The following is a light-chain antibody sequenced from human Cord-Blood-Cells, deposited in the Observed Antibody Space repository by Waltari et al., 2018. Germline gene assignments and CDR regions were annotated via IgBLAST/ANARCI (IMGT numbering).Light chain of an antibody. J-gene: IGLJ3*02. Sequence: SALTQLPSASGSPGQSVTISCTGTSSDVGGYNYVSWYQQHPGKAPKLMIYAVSNRPSGVPDRFSGSKSGNTASLTVSGLQAEDEADYYCSSYAGSNNWVFGGGTKLIV. CDR3: SSYAGSNNWV. CDR1: SSDVGGYNY. CDR2: AVS. V-gene: IGLV2-8*01.